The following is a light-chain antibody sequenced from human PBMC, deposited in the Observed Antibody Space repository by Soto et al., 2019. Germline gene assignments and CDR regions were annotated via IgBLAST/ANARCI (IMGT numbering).Light chain of an antibody. Sequence: QSVLTQPASVSGSPGQSITISCTGTSSDVGGYNYVSWYQQHPGKAPKLMIYEVSNRPSGVSNRFSGSKSGNTASLTISVLQAEDEADYYCSSYTSSSTRVFGGGTKLTFL. CDR1: SSDVGGYNY. V-gene: IGLV2-14*01. CDR2: EVS. CDR3: SSYTSSSTRV. J-gene: IGLJ3*02.